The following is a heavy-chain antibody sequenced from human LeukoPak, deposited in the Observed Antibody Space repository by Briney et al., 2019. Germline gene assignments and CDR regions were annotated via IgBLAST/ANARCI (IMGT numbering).Heavy chain of an antibody. CDR1: GYTFTSYG. D-gene: IGHD6-13*01. Sequence: ASVKVSCKASGYTFTSYGISWVRQAPGQGLEWMGWISAYNGNTNYAQKLQGRVTMTTDTSTSTAYMELRSLRSDDTAVYYCARDGDPGIAAPLLHYWGQGTLVTVSS. J-gene: IGHJ4*02. CDR2: ISAYNGNT. V-gene: IGHV1-18*01. CDR3: ARDGDPGIAAPLLHY.